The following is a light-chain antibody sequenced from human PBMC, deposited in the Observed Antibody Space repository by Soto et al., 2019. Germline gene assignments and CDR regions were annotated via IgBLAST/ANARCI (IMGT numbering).Light chain of an antibody. CDR3: QQRSNWPLT. V-gene: IGKV3-11*01. J-gene: IGKJ4*01. Sequence: EIGLTQSPATLSLSAGERATLSCWASQSVSSYLAWYQQKPGQAPRLLIYDASNRATGIPARFSGSGYGTDFNLTISSLETEDFAVYYCQQRSNWPLTFGGGTKVDIK. CDR2: DAS. CDR1: QSVSSY.